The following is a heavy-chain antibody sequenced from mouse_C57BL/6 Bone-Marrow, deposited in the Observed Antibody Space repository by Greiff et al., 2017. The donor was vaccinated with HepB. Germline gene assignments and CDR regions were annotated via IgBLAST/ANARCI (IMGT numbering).Heavy chain of an antibody. V-gene: IGHV1-7*01. Sequence: QVHVKQSGAELAKPGASVKLSCKASGYTFTSYWMHWVKQRPGQGLEWIGYINPSSGYTKYNQKFKDKATLTADKSSSTAYMQLSSLTYEDSAVYYCARTDYDGDHVWYFDVWGTGTTVTVSS. J-gene: IGHJ1*03. CDR3: ARTDYDGDHVWYFDV. CDR2: INPSSGYT. D-gene: IGHD2-4*01. CDR1: GYTFTSYW.